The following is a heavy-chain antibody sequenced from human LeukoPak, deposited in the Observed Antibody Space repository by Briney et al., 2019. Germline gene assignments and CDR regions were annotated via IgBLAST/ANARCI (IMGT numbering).Heavy chain of an antibody. Sequence: SQTLSLTCTVSGGSISSGGYYWSWIRQPPGKGLEWIGYIYHSGSTYCNPSLKSRVNISVDRSKNQFSLKLSSVTAADTAVYYCARVPDFWSGKAFDYWGQGTLVTVSS. CDR3: ARVPDFWSGKAFDY. CDR1: GGSISSGGYY. J-gene: IGHJ4*02. D-gene: IGHD3-3*01. V-gene: IGHV4-30-2*01. CDR2: IYHSGST.